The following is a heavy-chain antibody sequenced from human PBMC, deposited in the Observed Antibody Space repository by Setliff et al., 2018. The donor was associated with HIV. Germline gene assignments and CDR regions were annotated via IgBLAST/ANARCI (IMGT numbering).Heavy chain of an antibody. J-gene: IGHJ4*02. CDR2: ISPRIGDT. D-gene: IGHD1-1*01. V-gene: IGHV1-2*02. CDR3: ARQLSNSLES. CDR1: GYSFPDFF. Sequence: ASVKVSCKASGYSFPDFFIHWVRQAPGQGLEWMGWISPRIGDTRIAKTFRGRVTMTRDTSLNTASVEVSGLRSDDTAVYFCARQLSNSLESWGQGTPVTVSS.